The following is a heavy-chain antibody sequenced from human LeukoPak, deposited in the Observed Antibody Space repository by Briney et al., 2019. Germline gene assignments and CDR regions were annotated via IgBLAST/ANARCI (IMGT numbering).Heavy chain of an antibody. Sequence: ETLSLTCAVYGGSFSGYFWSWVRQAPGKGLVWVSRINSDGSSTSYADSVKGRFTISRDNAKNTLYLQMNSLRAEDTAVYYCARDFFWSGYYVDYWGQGTLVTVSS. CDR3: ARDFFWSGYYVDY. J-gene: IGHJ4*02. CDR2: INSDGSST. CDR1: GGSFSGYF. V-gene: IGHV3-74*01. D-gene: IGHD3-3*01.